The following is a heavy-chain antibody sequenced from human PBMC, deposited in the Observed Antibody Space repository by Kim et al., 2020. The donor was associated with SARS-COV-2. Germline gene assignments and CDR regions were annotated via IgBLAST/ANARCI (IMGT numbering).Heavy chain of an antibody. CDR1: GGSISSSSYY. CDR2: IYYSGST. Sequence: SETLSLTCTVSGGSISSSSYYWGWIRQPPGKGLEWIGSIYYSGSTYSNPSLKSRVTISVDTSKNQFSLKLSSVTAADTAVYYCARHRREWLKTIPYYFDYWGQGTLVTVSS. CDR3: ARHRREWLKTIPYYFDY. V-gene: IGHV4-39*01. J-gene: IGHJ4*02. D-gene: IGHD5-12*01.